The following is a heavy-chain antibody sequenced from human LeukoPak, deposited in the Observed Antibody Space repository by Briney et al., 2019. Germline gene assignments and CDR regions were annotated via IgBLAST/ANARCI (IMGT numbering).Heavy chain of an antibody. CDR2: ISGYNGNT. V-gene: IGHV1-18*04. CDR1: GYTFTVYY. D-gene: IGHD2-2*01. J-gene: IGHJ4*02. CDR3: ARSTIVVVPAALDS. Sequence: ASVKLSCKASGYTFTVYYMHWVRQAPGQGLEWMGWISGYNGNTNYAQKLQGRVTMTTDSSTSTAYMELRSLRSDDTAVYYCARSTIVVVPAALDSWGQGTLVTVSS.